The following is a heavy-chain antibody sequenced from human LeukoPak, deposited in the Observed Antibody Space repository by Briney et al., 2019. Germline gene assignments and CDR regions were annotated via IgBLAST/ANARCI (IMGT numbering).Heavy chain of an antibody. V-gene: IGHV3-30-3*01. CDR1: RFTFSSYA. D-gene: IGHD2-21*02. CDR3: ARVSQAYCGGDCYSGAFDY. CDR2: ISYDGSNK. J-gene: IGHJ4*02. Sequence: GGSLRLSCAASRFTFSSYAMHWVRQAPGKGLEWVAVISYDGSNKYYADSVKGRFTISRDNSKNTLYLQMNSLRAEDTAVYYCARVSQAYCGGDCYSGAFDYWGQGTLVTVSS.